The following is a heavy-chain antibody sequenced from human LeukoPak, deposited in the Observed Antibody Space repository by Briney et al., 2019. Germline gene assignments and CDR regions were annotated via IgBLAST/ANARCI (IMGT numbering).Heavy chain of an antibody. CDR2: IRYDGSKK. CDR1: GFTFSAYG. Sequence: SGGSLRLSCAASGFTFSAYGMHWVRQAPGKGLEWVAFIRYDGSKKYYADSVKGRFTISRDNSKNTLYLQMNSLRAEDTAVYYCARDKGGYDGSDYWGQGTLVTVSS. CDR3: ARDKGGYDGSDY. D-gene: IGHD5-12*01. J-gene: IGHJ4*02. V-gene: IGHV3-30*02.